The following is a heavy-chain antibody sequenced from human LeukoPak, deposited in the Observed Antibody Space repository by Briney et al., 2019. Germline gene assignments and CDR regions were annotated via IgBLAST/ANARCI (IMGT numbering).Heavy chain of an antibody. J-gene: IGHJ3*02. CDR2: IYYSGST. CDR1: GGSISSYY. CDR3: ARGYAEDAFDI. D-gene: IGHD1-1*01. V-gene: IGHV4-59*01. Sequence: PSETLSLTCTVSGGSISSYYWSWIRQPPGKGLEWIGYIYYSGSTNYNPSLKSRVTISVDTSKNQFSLKLSSVTAADTAVYYCARGYAEDAFDIWGQGTMVTVSS.